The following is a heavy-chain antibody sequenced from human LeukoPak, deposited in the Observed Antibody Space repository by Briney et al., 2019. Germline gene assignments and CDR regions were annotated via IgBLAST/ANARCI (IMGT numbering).Heavy chain of an antibody. D-gene: IGHD4-11*01. CDR1: GASINSYY. CDR3: ARHYSTDPFDY. J-gene: IGHJ4*02. Sequence: PSETLSLTCTVSGASINSYYWSWIRQPPGKGLEWVACISHRGNTNYNPSLKTRVTISADTSKSQISLKLTSVTAADTATYYCARHYSTDPFDYWGQGTPVTVSS. V-gene: IGHV4-59*08. CDR2: ISHRGNT.